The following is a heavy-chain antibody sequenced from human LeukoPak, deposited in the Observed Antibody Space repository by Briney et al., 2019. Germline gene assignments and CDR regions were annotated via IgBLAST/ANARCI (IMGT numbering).Heavy chain of an antibody. Sequence: SVKVSCKASVGTFSSYAISWVGQAPGQGREWRGRIISILGIANSAHKFQGGETTTADKSTSTGYMELSSLRSEDTAVCSCAGDYDSIGYYDQPAGAFDIWGQGTMVTVPS. D-gene: IGHD3-22*01. V-gene: IGHV1-69*04. CDR3: AGDYDSIGYYDQPAGAFDI. CDR1: VGTFSSYA. J-gene: IGHJ3*02. CDR2: IISILGIA.